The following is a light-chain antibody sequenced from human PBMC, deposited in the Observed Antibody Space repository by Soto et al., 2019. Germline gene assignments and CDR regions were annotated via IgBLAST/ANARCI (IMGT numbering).Light chain of an antibody. CDR2: LGS. CDR3: MQSLQTPRT. J-gene: IGKJ1*01. CDR1: QSLLHRNGYIY. Sequence: DIRMTQTPLSLPVIPGESASISCTSSQSLLHRNGYIYLDLYVQKTGQSPQLMIYLGSNRASGVPDRFSASGSGTYFTLRISRVEADDVGVFYCMQSLQTPRTFGQGTKLEIK. V-gene: IGKV2-28*01.